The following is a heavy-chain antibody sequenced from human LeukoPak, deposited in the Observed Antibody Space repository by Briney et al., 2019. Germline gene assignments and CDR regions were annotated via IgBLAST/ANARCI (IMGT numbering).Heavy chain of an antibody. D-gene: IGHD6-6*01. J-gene: IGHJ4*02. CDR2: ISTDGSNT. CDR1: GFTFSNYW. Sequence: GGSLRLSCAASGFTFSNYWMHWVRQAPGKGLMWVSRISTDGSNTNYADSVKGRFTISRDNAKNTLYLQMNSLRAEDTAVYHCVREYCSLSGRFFCYLGLGTLVTGPS. CDR3: VREYCSLSGRFFCY. V-gene: IGHV3-74*01.